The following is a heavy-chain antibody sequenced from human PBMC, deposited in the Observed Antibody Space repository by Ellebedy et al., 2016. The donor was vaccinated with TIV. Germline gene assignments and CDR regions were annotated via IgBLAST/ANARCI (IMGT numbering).Heavy chain of an antibody. CDR2: ISAYNGNT. D-gene: IGHD5-18*01. CDR1: GYTFTSYG. V-gene: IGHV1-18*01. CDR3: ARLSVDTAMATAFDY. Sequence: AASVKVSCKASGYTFTSYGISWVRQAPGQGLEWMGWISAYNGNTNYAQKLQGRVTMTTDTSTSTAYMELRSLRSDDTAVYYCARLSVDTAMATAFDYWGQGTLVTVSS. J-gene: IGHJ4*02.